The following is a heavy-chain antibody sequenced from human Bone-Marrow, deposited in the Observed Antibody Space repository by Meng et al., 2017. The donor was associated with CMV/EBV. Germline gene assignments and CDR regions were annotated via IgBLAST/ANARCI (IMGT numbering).Heavy chain of an antibody. J-gene: IGHJ4*02. CDR1: GFTFSSYW. Sequence: GESLKIACAASGFTFSSYWMSWVRQAPGKGLEWAANIKQDGSEKYYVDSVKGRFTISRDNAKNSLYLQMNSLRAEDTAVYYCARVGITIFGVVIESSDYFDYWGQGTLVTVSS. D-gene: IGHD3-3*01. V-gene: IGHV3-7*01. CDR3: ARVGITIFGVVIESSDYFDY. CDR2: IKQDGSEK.